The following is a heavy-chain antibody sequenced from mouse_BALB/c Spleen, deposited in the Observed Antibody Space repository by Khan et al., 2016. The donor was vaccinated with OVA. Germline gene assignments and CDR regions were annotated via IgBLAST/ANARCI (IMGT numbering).Heavy chain of an antibody. CDR1: GYSITSDYA. CDR3: ARSKYGNYEGFAY. J-gene: IGHJ3*01. Sequence: EVQLQESGPGLVKPSQSLSLTCTVTGYSITSDYAWNWFRRFPGNKLEWMGYISYSGSTSYNPSLKSRISITRDTSKNQFFLQLNSVTTEDTATYYCARSKYGNYEGFAYWGQGTLVTVSA. CDR2: ISYSGST. D-gene: IGHD2-10*02. V-gene: IGHV3-2*02.